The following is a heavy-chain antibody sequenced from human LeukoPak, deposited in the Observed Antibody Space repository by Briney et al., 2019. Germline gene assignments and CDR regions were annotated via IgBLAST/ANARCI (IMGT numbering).Heavy chain of an antibody. CDR1: GDSISSYY. CDR2: IYYSGST. J-gene: IGHJ4*02. CDR3: AGDPSSRYSSDWHFDY. V-gene: IGHV4-59*01. D-gene: IGHD6-19*01. Sequence: PSETLSLTCTVSGDSISSYYWSWIRQPPGKGLEWIGFIYYSGSTNYNPSLKSRVTISVDTSKNQFSLRLSSMTAADTAVYYCAGDPSSRYSSDWHFDYWGQGTLATVSS.